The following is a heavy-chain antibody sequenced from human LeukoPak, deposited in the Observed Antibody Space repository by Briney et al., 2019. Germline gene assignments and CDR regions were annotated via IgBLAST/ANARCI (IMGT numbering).Heavy chain of an antibody. V-gene: IGHV3-23*01. CDR2: ISGSGGST. Sequence: GGSLRLSCAASGFTFSSYAMSWVRQAPGKGLEWVSAISGSGGSTYYADSVKGRFTISRDNAKNSLYLQMNSLRAEDTALYHCARTRLTVLGAFDIWGQGTMVTVSS. CDR1: GFTFSSYA. J-gene: IGHJ3*02. CDR3: ARTRLTVLGAFDI. D-gene: IGHD3-16*01.